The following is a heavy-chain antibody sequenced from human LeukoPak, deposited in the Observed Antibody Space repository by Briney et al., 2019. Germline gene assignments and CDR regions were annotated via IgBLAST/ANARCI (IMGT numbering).Heavy chain of an antibody. V-gene: IGHV3-21*01. D-gene: IGHD5-24*01. Sequence: GGSQRLSCAASGFTFSSYSMNWVRQAPGKGREWVSSISSSSSYIYYAHSVKGRFTISRDNAKNSLYLQMNSLSAEDTAVYYCAREMATKSYYFDYWGQGTLVTVSS. CDR3: AREMATKSYYFDY. J-gene: IGHJ4*02. CDR2: ISSSSSYI. CDR1: GFTFSSYS.